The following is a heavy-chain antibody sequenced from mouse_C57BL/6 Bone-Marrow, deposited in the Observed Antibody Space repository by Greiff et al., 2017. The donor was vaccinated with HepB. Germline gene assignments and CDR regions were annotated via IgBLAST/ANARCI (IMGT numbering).Heavy chain of an antibody. CDR1: GYTFTSYW. CDR2: IDPSDSYT. Sequence: QVQLQQSGAELVRPGTSVKLSCKASGYTFTSYWMHWVKQRPGQGLEWIGVIDPSDSYTNYNQKFKGKATLTVDTSSSTAYMQLSSLTSEDSAVYYCARRSLLFLRSGYFDVWGTGTTVTVSS. V-gene: IGHV1-59*01. D-gene: IGHD1-1*01. J-gene: IGHJ1*03. CDR3: ARRSLLFLRSGYFDV.